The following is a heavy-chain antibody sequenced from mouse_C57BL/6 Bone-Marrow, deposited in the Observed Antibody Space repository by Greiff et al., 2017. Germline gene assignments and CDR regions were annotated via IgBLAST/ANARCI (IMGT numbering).Heavy chain of an antibody. Sequence: QVQLKESGPGLVQPSQSLSITCTVSGFSLTSYGVHWVRQSPGKGLEWLGVIWSGGSTDYNAAFISSLSISKDNSKSQVFFKMNSLQADDTAIYYCARRGIFWYFDVWGTGTTVTVSA. V-gene: IGHV2-2*01. CDR1: GFSLTSYG. CDR2: IWSGGST. J-gene: IGHJ1*03. CDR3: ARRGIFWYFDV.